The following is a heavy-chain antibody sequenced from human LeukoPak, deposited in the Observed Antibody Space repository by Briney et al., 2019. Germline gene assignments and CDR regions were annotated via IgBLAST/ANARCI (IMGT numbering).Heavy chain of an antibody. Sequence: SETLSLTCTVSGGSISTYYWSWIRQPAGKGLEWIGRIHSSGTTHYNPSLRSRVTLSINTSKNQFSLKLSSVTAADTAVYYCGRLNLPAVSGAFDYWGQGTLVTVSS. CDR3: GRLNLPAVSGAFDY. CDR1: GGSISTYY. D-gene: IGHD2-2*01. CDR2: IHSSGTT. V-gene: IGHV4-4*07. J-gene: IGHJ4*02.